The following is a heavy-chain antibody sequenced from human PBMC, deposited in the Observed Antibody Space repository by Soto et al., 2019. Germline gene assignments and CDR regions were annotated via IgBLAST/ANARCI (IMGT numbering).Heavy chain of an antibody. CDR2: ISGSPSST. Sequence: HPGGSLRLSCAASGFTFSTYAMSWVRQTPGKGLEWVSAISGSPSSTYYADSVKGRFTISRDNSKKTLFLQMNSLRDEDTAVYYCARSGYRSAFDIWGQGTMVTVSS. CDR1: GFTFSTYA. J-gene: IGHJ3*02. CDR3: ARSGYRSAFDI. V-gene: IGHV3-23*01. D-gene: IGHD5-12*01.